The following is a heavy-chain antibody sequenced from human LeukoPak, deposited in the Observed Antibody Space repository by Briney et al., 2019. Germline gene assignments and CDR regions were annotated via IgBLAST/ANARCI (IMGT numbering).Heavy chain of an antibody. CDR3: ARVWQDYSGVDY. J-gene: IGHJ4*02. D-gene: IGHD2-21*01. CDR2: ISTTGTTI. V-gene: IGHV3-48*02. CDR1: GFTFSSYA. Sequence: GGSLWLSCAASGFTFSSYAMSWVRQAPGKGLEWISYISTTGTTIHYADSVKGRFAISRDNAKSSLYLQMNSLRDEDTAVYYCARVWQDYSGVDYWGQGTLVTVSS.